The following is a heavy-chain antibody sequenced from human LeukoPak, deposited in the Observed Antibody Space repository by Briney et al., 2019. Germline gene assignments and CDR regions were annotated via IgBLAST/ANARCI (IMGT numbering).Heavy chain of an antibody. CDR2: IYSGGST. CDR3: ALGATIRVFDY. V-gene: IGHV3-53*01. J-gene: IGHJ4*02. Sequence: GGSLRLSCAASGFTVSSNYMSWVRQAPGKGLEWVSLIYSGGSTYYADSVRGRFTISRDNSKNTLFLQMNSLRAEDTAVYYCALGATIRVFDYWGQGTLVTVSS. CDR1: GFTVSSNY. D-gene: IGHD1-26*01.